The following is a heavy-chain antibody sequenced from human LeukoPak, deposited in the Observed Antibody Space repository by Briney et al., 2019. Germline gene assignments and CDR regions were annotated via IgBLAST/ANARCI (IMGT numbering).Heavy chain of an antibody. V-gene: IGHV3-15*01. CDR2: IKSKTDGGTT. CDR1: GFTFSNAW. J-gene: IGHJ4*02. D-gene: IGHD2-15*01. Sequence: PGGSLRLSCAASGFTFSNAWMSWVRQAPGKGLEWVGRIKSKTDGGTTDYAAPVKGRFTISRDDSKNTLYLQMNSLKTEDTAVYYCTTGYCSGGSCYSGPAYWGQGTLVTVSS. CDR3: TTGYCSGGSCYSGPAY.